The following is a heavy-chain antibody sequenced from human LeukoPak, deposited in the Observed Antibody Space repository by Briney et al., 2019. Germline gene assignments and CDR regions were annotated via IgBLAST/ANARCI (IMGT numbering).Heavy chain of an antibody. D-gene: IGHD3-3*01. CDR1: GYTFTTYY. V-gene: IGHV1-46*01. J-gene: IGHJ4*02. CDR2: INPSVGST. CDR3: VRGGYDLSSGYYPSR. Sequence: PVASVKVSCKASGYTFTTYYMNWVRQAPGQGFEWMGIINPSVGSTSYAQKFQGRITMTRDTSTSTVYMELSSLRSEDTAVYYCVRGGYDLSSGYYPSRWGQGTLVTVSS.